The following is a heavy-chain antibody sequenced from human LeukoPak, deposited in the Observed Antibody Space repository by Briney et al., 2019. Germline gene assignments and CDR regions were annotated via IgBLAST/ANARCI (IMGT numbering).Heavy chain of an antibody. J-gene: IGHJ4*01. D-gene: IGHD3-10*01. V-gene: IGHV4-39*01. CDR2: IYYSGST. CDR1: GGSISSNNYY. Sequence: PESLSLTCTVSGGSISSNNYYWGWIRQPPGKGLEGIGSIYYSGSTYYNLSLKSRITISVDPYKNPFSLRLSSVTAANTAVYYCASRSTYYYGSGSYYWSYWGQGTLVTVSS. CDR3: ASRSTYYYGSGSYYWSY.